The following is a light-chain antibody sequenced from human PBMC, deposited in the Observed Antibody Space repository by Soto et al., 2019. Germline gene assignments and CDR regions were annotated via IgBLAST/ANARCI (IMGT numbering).Light chain of an antibody. Sequence: VLTQSPATLSLSPGERSTLSCRASQSVSSNLAWYQQNPGQAPRLLIYGASTRATGIPARFSGSGSGTEFTLTISSLQSEDFAVYYCQQYNNWPRWTFGQGTKVDIK. CDR3: QQYNNWPRWT. CDR2: GAS. V-gene: IGKV3-15*01. J-gene: IGKJ1*01. CDR1: QSVSSN.